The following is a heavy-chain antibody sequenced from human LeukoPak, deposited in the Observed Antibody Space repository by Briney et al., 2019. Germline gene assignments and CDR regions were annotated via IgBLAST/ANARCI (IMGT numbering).Heavy chain of an antibody. CDR2: IYYSGST. CDR1: GGSISSSSYY. Sequence: PSETLSLTCTVSGGSISSSSYYWGWIRQPPGKGLEWIGSIYYSGSTYYNPSLKSRVTISVDTSKNLFSLKLSSVTAADTAVYYCARSPPRDYSNSYLFDYWGQGTLVTVSS. D-gene: IGHD4-11*01. CDR3: ARSPPRDYSNSYLFDY. J-gene: IGHJ4*02. V-gene: IGHV4-39*01.